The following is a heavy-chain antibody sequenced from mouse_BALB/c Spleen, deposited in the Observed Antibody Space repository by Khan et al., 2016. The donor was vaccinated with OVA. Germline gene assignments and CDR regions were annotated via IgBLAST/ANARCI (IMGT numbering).Heavy chain of an antibody. CDR3: ARRYYYGHWYFDV. Sequence: EVQLVESGPGLVKPSQSLSLTCTVTGYSITSDYAWNWIRQFPGNKLEWMGYISYSGSANYNPSLKSRISITRDTSENQFFLQLNSVTTEDSATYYCARRYYYGHWYFDVWGAVTTVTVSS. CDR2: ISYSGSA. CDR1: GYSITSDYA. V-gene: IGHV3-2*02. D-gene: IGHD1-1*01. J-gene: IGHJ1*01.